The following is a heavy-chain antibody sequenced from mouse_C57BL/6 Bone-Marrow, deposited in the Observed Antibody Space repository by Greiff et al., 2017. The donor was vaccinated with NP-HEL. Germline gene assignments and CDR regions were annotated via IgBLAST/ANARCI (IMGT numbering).Heavy chain of an antibody. Sequence: EVQLVESGAELVRPGASVKLSCTASGFNIKDDYMHWVKQRPEQGLEWIGWIDPENGDTEYASKFQGKATITADTSSNTAYLQLSSLTSEDTAVYYCTTSTMVTTGYFDVWGTGTTVTVSS. CDR2: IDPENGDT. V-gene: IGHV14-4*01. J-gene: IGHJ1*03. CDR3: TTSTMVTTGYFDV. D-gene: IGHD2-2*01. CDR1: GFNIKDDY.